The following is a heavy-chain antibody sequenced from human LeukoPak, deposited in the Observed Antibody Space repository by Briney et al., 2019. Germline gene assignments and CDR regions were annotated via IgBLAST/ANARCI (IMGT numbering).Heavy chain of an antibody. CDR2: ISGSGGST. CDR3: ANGGGYYGSGSYYIY. Sequence: PGGSLRLSCAASGFTFSSYAMSWGRQAPGKGLEWVSAISGSGGSTYYADSVKGRFTISRDNSKNTLYLQMNSLRAEDTAVYYCANGGGYYGSGSYYIYWGQGTLVTVSS. V-gene: IGHV3-23*01. J-gene: IGHJ4*02. D-gene: IGHD3-10*01. CDR1: GFTFSSYA.